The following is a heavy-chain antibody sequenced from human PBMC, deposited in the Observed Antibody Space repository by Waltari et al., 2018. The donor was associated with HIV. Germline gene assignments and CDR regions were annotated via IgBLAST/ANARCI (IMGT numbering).Heavy chain of an antibody. V-gene: IGHV4-31*03. D-gene: IGHD3-16*02. Sequence: QVQLQESGPGLVKPSQTLSLTCTVSGGSISSGGYYWSWIRQHPGTGLEWIGYIYYSGSTYYNPSLKSRVTISLDTSKNQFSLKLTSVTAADTAVYYCARGRRDDYVWGSYRPLYYFDYWGQGTLVTVSS. J-gene: IGHJ4*02. CDR1: GGSISSGGYY. CDR2: IYYSGST. CDR3: ARGRRDDYVWGSYRPLYYFDY.